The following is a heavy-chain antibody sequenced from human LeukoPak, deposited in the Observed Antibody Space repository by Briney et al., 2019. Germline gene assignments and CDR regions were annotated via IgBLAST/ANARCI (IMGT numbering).Heavy chain of an antibody. CDR3: ARGGTGYCSSTSCYFDN. Sequence: SQTLSLTCAISGDSVSGNSAAWNWMRQSPSRGLEWLGRTYYRSKWYNDYAVTVKSRISINPDTSKNQFSLQLNSVTPEDTAVYYCARGGTGYCSSTSCYFDNWGQGTLVTVSS. CDR1: GDSVSGNSAA. CDR2: TYYRSKWYN. D-gene: IGHD2-2*01. V-gene: IGHV6-1*01. J-gene: IGHJ4*02.